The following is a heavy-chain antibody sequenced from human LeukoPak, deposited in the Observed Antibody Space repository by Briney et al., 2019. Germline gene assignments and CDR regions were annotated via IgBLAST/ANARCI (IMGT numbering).Heavy chain of an antibody. Sequence: PSQTLSLTCTVSGGSISSGSYYWSWIRQPAGKGLEWIGRIYTSGSTNYNPSLKGRVTISVDTSKNQFSLKLSSVTAADTAVYYCARRRPYGAISYFDYWGQGTLVTVSS. J-gene: IGHJ4*02. V-gene: IGHV4-61*02. D-gene: IGHD4/OR15-4a*01. CDR3: ARRRPYGAISYFDY. CDR2: IYTSGST. CDR1: GGSISSGSYY.